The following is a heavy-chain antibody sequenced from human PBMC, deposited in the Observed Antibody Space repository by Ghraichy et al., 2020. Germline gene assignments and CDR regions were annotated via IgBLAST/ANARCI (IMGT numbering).Heavy chain of an antibody. CDR3: ARHYGASVDWYFDL. Sequence: SETLSLTCTVSGGSISSFYWSWIRQSPGKGLEWLGYVYYTGTTNYNHSLKSRVTISLDTSKNQFSLNLRSLTAADTAVYYCARHYGASVDWYFDLWGRCTLVSGSS. CDR1: GGSISSFY. CDR2: VYYTGTT. D-gene: IGHD4/OR15-4a*01. V-gene: IGHV4-59*08. J-gene: IGHJ2*01.